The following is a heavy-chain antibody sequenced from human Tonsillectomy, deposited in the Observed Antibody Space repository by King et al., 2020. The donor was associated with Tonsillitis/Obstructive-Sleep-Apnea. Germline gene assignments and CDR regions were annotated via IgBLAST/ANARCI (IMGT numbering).Heavy chain of an antibody. V-gene: IGHV3-66*01. Sequence: VQLVESGGDLVQPGGSLRLSCAASGFTSSSNYMSWVRQAPGKGREWVSVIYGGASTDYADSVKGRVTISRDNSKNTLYLQMNSLRAEDTAVYYCATGGGTGFDYWGQGTLVTVSS. CDR1: GFTSSSNY. J-gene: IGHJ4*02. D-gene: IGHD3/OR15-3a*01. CDR2: IYGGAST. CDR3: ATGGGTGFDY.